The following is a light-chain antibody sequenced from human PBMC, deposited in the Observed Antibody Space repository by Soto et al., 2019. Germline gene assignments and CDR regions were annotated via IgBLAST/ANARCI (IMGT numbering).Light chain of an antibody. CDR2: GAS. J-gene: IGKJ1*01. CDR3: LQTSTFPRT. V-gene: IGKV1-12*01. Sequence: DIRMTQSPSSVSASVGDRFTITCRASQDIGNFLAWYQQTPGKAPRLLIHGASSLSCGIPSRFSAGGTGTHFTLTISGLKPEDLATYFCLQTSTFPRTFGQGTNV. CDR1: QDIGNF.